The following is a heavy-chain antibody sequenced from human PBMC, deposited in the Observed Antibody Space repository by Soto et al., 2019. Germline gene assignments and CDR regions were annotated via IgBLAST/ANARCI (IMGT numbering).Heavy chain of an antibody. D-gene: IGHD3-10*01. CDR2: IYYSGST. CDR3: ARLVRGVTYYYGMDV. CDR1: GGSISSYY. Sequence: SETLSLTCTVSGGSISSYYWSWIRQPPGKGLEWIGYIYYSGSTNYNPSLKSRVTISVDTSKNQFSLKLSSVTAADTAVYYCARLVRGVTYYYGMDVWGQGTTVTVSS. V-gene: IGHV4-59*08. J-gene: IGHJ6*02.